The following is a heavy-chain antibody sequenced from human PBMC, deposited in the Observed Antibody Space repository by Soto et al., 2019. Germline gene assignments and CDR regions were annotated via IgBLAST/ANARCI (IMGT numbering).Heavy chain of an antibody. D-gene: IGHD2-21*01. CDR3: ARVPGYSIGDL. Sequence: QVQLVQSGAEVKKPGASVKVSCKASGYTFTSYAMHWVRQAPGQRLEWMGWINAGNGNTKYSQKFQGRVTITRDTAASTAYMELSSLRSEDTAVYYCARVPGYSIGDLWGRGTLVTVSS. J-gene: IGHJ2*01. V-gene: IGHV1-3*01. CDR1: GYTFTSYA. CDR2: INAGNGNT.